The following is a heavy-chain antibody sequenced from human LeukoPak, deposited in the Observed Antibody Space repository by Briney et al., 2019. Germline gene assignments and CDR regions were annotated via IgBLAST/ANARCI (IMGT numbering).Heavy chain of an antibody. CDR2: ISGSGGST. CDR1: GFTVSSNY. V-gene: IGHV3-23*01. D-gene: IGHD3-22*01. Sequence: PGGSLRLSCAASGFTVSSNYMSWVRQAPGKGLEWVSAISGSGGSTYYADSVKGRFTISRDNSKNTLYLQMNSLRAEDTAVYYCAKALPRYYYDSSGYAADYWGQGTLVTVSS. J-gene: IGHJ4*02. CDR3: AKALPRYYYDSSGYAADY.